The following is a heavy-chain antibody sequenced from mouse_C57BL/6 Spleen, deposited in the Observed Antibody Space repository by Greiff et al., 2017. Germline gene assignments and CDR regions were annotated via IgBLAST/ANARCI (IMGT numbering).Heavy chain of an antibody. J-gene: IGHJ3*01. Sequence: VQLQQSGPELVKPGASVKISCKASGYAFSSSWMNWVKQTPGKGLEWIGRIYPGDGDTNYNGKFKGKATLTADKSSSTAYMQLSSLTSEDSAVYFCARGGYGSSYGFAYWGQGTLVTVSA. D-gene: IGHD1-1*01. CDR3: ARGGYGSSYGFAY. V-gene: IGHV1-82*01. CDR2: IYPGDGDT. CDR1: GYAFSSSW.